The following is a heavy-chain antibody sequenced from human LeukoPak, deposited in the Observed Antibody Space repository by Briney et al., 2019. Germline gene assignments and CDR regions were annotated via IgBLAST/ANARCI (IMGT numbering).Heavy chain of an antibody. CDR3: AREGCSSTSCSRWFDP. Sequence: GASVKVSCKASGYTFTGYYMHWVRQAPGQGLEWMGWINPNSGGTNYAQKFQGRVTMTRDTSISTAYMELSRLRSDDTAVYYCAREGCSSTSCSRWFDPWGQRTLVTVSS. CDR2: INPNSGGT. V-gene: IGHV1-2*02. J-gene: IGHJ5*02. CDR1: GYTFTGYY. D-gene: IGHD2-2*01.